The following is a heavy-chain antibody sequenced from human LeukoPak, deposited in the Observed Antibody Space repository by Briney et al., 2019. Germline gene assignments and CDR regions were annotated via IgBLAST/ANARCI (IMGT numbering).Heavy chain of an antibody. CDR3: ARGVGGSYHASYFDY. J-gene: IGHJ4*02. CDR2: ISGSGGST. D-gene: IGHD1-26*01. Sequence: GGSLRLSCAASGFTFSSYAMSWVRQAPGKGLEWVSAISGSGGSTYYADSVKGRFTISRDNSKNTLYLQMNSLRAEDTAVYYCARGVGGSYHASYFDYWGQGTPVTVSS. CDR1: GFTFSSYA. V-gene: IGHV3-23*01.